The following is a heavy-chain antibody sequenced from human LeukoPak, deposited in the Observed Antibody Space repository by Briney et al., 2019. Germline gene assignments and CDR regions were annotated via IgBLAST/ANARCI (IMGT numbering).Heavy chain of an antibody. Sequence: GGSLRLSCAASGFTFSSYAMSWVRQAPGKGLEWVSAISGSGGSTYYADSVKGRFTISRDNAKDSLYLQMNSLRAEDTAVYYCAELGITMIGGVWGKGTTVTISS. V-gene: IGHV3-23*01. D-gene: IGHD3-10*02. CDR3: AELGITMIGGV. CDR2: ISGSGGST. CDR1: GFTFSSYA. J-gene: IGHJ6*04.